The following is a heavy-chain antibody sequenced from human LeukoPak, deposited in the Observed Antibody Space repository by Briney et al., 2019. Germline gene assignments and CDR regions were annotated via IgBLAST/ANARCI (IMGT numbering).Heavy chain of an antibody. CDR3: AKMGDYDSSPGP. CDR1: GFTFSSYN. J-gene: IGHJ5*02. CDR2: ISSSSSYI. V-gene: IGHV3-21*01. D-gene: IGHD3-22*01. Sequence: GGSLRLSCAASGFTFSSYNMNWVRQAPGKGLEWVSSISSSSSYIYYADSVKGRFTISRDNAKNSLFLQMNSLRAEDTAVYYCAKMGDYDSSPGPWGQGTLVTVSS.